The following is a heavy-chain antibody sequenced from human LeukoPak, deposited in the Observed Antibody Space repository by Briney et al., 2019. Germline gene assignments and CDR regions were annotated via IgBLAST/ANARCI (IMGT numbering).Heavy chain of an antibody. J-gene: IGHJ4*02. CDR2: ISGSGGDT. CDR3: ARDDNWNDKPFDL. CDR1: GFTFSNYA. D-gene: IGHD1-20*01. V-gene: IGHV3-23*01. Sequence: GGSLRLSCAASGFTFSNYAMSWVRQAPGKGLEWVSGISGSGGDTYYADSLKGRFTVSRDNAQSALFLQMNNLTAEDTAVYYCARDDNWNDKPFDLWGQGTLVTVSS.